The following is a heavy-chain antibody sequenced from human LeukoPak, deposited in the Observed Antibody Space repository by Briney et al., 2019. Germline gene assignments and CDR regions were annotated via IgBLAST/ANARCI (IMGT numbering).Heavy chain of an antibody. J-gene: IGHJ3*02. V-gene: IGHV3-23*01. CDR3: ARAIVVGPAVEPFDI. D-gene: IGHD2-2*01. Sequence: GGSLRLSCAASGFTFSTYAMSWVRQAPGKGLEWVSGISGSGGGAYYADSVKGRFTISRDNSKNTLYLQMNSLRAEDTAVYYCARAIVVGPAVEPFDIWGQGTLVTISS. CDR1: GFTFSTYA. CDR2: ISGSGGGA.